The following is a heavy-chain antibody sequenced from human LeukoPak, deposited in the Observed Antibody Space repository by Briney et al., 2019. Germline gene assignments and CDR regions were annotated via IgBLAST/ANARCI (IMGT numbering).Heavy chain of an antibody. J-gene: IGHJ5*02. CDR3: ARQRSEGGYSSGGSCLNWFDP. CDR2: IYYSGST. D-gene: IGHD2-15*01. CDR1: GGSISSYY. Sequence: SETLSLTCTVSGGSISSYYWSWIRQPPGKGLEWIGYIYYSGSTNYNPSLKSRVTISVDTSKNQFSLKLSSVTAADTAVYYCARQRSEGGYSSGGSCLNWFDPWGQGTLVTVSS. V-gene: IGHV4-59*08.